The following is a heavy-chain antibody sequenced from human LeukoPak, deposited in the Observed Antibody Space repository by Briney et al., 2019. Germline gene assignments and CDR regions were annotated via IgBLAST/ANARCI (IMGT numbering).Heavy chain of an antibody. V-gene: IGHV1-69*13. Sequence: SVTVSCKACGGTFSSYAISWVRLAPGQGLEWMGGIIPIFGTANYAQKFQGRVTITADESTSTAYMQLSSLSSEDTAVCYCAGDDGGGATIDAFDIWGQGTMVTVSS. CDR1: GGTFSSYA. D-gene: IGHD1-26*01. J-gene: IGHJ3*02. CDR2: IIPIFGTA. CDR3: AGDDGGGATIDAFDI.